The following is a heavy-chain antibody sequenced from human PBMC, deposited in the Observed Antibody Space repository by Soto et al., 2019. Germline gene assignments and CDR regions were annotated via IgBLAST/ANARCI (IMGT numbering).Heavy chain of an antibody. CDR1: GFDLDDHA. D-gene: IGHD4-4*01. J-gene: IGHJ4*02. CDR2: ISWNGAFT. V-gene: IGHV3-9*01. CDR3: TRDIFRTITTVDF. Sequence: EVQLVESGGGLVQPGRSLRLSCVGSGFDLDDHAMSWVRQAPGKGLEWVSGISWNGAFTGYANSVRGRFTISRDDAKNSLFLQMNSLRPEDTAFYYCTRDIFRTITTVDFWGQGTLVTVSS.